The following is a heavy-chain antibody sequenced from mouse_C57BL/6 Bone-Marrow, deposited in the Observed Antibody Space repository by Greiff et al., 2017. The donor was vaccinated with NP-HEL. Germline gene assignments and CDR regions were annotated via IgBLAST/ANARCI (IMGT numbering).Heavy chain of an antibody. V-gene: IGHV14-2*01. J-gene: IGHJ4*01. CDR2: IDPEDGET. D-gene: IGHD1-1*01. Sequence: EVQLQQSGAELVKPGASVKLSCTASGFNITDYYMHWVKQRPEQGLEWIGRIDPEDGETQYAPKFQGQATITADTSSNPAYLQLSSLTSEDTSVYYCARSLLLRGDYWGQGTSVTVSS. CDR3: ARSLLLRGDY. CDR1: GFNITDYY.